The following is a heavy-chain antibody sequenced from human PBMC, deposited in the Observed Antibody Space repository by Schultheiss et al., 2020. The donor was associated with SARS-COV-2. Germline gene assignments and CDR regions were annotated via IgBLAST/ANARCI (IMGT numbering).Heavy chain of an antibody. J-gene: IGHJ4*02. CDR2: ISGSGGST. Sequence: GGSLRLSCEASGFTFSSYAMSWVRQAPGKGLEWVSAISGSGGSTYYADSVKGRFTISRDNSKNTLYLQINSLRAEDTAVYYCAKDLVIIRSSGCDYWGQGTLVTVSS. CDR1: GFTFSSYA. D-gene: IGHD3-3*01. CDR3: AKDLVIIRSSGCDY. V-gene: IGHV3-23*01.